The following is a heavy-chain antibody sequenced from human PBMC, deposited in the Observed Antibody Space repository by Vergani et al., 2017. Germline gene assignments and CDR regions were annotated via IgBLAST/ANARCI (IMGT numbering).Heavy chain of an antibody. CDR2: INPNSGGT. CDR3: ARDRLTMVRRVLLRAAPYNWFDP. D-gene: IGHD3-10*01. CDR1: GYTFTGFY. J-gene: IGHJ5*02. Sequence: QVQLVQSGAEVKKPGASVKVSCKASGYTFTGFYMHWVRQAPGQGLEWMGWINPNSGGTNYAQKFQGRVTMTRDTSISTAYMELSRLRSDDTAVYYCARDRLTMVRRVLLRAAPYNWFDPWGQGTLVTVSS. V-gene: IGHV1-2*02.